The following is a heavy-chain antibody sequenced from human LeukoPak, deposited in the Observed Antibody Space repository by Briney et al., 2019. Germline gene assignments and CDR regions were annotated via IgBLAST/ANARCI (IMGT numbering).Heavy chain of an antibody. CDR3: ARGGDFGELLNRYNWFDP. CDR1: GFTFSSYW. D-gene: IGHD3-10*01. CDR2: INSDGSST. J-gene: IGHJ5*02. Sequence: PGGSLRLSCAASGFTFSSYWMHWVRQAPGKGLVWVSRINSDGSSTSYADSVKGRFTISRDNSKNTLYLQMNSLRAEDTAVYYCARGGDFGELLNRYNWFDPWGQGTLVTVSS. V-gene: IGHV3-74*01.